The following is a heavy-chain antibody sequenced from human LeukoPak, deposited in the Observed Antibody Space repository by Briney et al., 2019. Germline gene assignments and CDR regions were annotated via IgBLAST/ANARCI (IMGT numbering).Heavy chain of an antibody. CDR1: GGSFSGYY. CDR3: ARGLDVVAVAGLYYLDY. V-gene: IGHV4-34*01. J-gene: IGHJ4*02. CDR2: INHSGST. D-gene: IGHD6-19*01. Sequence: KPSETLSLTCAVYGGSFSGYYWSWIRQPPGKGLEWIGEINHSGSTNYNPSLKSRVTISVDTSKNQFSLKLSSVTAADTAVYYCARGLDVVAVAGLYYLDYWGQGTLVTVSS.